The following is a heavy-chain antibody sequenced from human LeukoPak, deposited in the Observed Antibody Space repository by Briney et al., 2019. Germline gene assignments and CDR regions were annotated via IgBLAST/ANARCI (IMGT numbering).Heavy chain of an antibody. CDR2: IYSGGST. D-gene: IGHD2-8*01. CDR3: AKSLRIMVYATTGD. CDR1: GFTVSSNY. Sequence: GGSLRLSCAASGFTVSSNYMSWVRQAPGKGLEWVSVIYSGGSTYYADSVKGRFTISRDNSKNTLYLQMNSLRAEDTAVYYCAKSLRIMVYATTGDWGQGTLVTVSS. J-gene: IGHJ4*02. V-gene: IGHV3-53*01.